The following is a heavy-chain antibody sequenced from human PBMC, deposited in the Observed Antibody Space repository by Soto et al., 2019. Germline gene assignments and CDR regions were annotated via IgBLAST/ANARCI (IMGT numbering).Heavy chain of an antibody. CDR3: ARDKSTVAEGGMDV. CDR1: GFTFSSYG. V-gene: IGHV3-33*01. D-gene: IGHD2-15*01. J-gene: IGHJ6*02. Sequence: PGGSLRLSCAASGFTFSSYGMHWVRQAPGKGLEWVAVIWYDGSNKYYADSVKGRFTISRDNSKNTLYLQMNGLRAEDTAVYYCARDKSTVAEGGMDVWGQGTTVTVSS. CDR2: IWYDGSNK.